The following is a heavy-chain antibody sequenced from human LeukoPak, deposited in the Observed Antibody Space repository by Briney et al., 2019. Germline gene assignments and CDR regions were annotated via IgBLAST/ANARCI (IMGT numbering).Heavy chain of an antibody. CDR3: STSCYAGDY. J-gene: IGHJ4*02. CDR2: IYYSGST. V-gene: IGHV4-39*01. Sequence: SETLSLTCTVSGGSISSSSYYRGWIRQPPGKGLEWIGSIYYSGSTYCNPSLKSRVTISVETSKNQFSLKLSSVTAADTAVYYCSTSCYAGDYWGQGTLVTVSS. D-gene: IGHD2-2*01. CDR1: GGSISSSSYY.